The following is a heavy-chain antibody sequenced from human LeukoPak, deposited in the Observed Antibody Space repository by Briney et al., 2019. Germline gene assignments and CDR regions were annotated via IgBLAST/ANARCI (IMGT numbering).Heavy chain of an antibody. J-gene: IGHJ4*02. CDR3: ARLLIDYGDYVDYFDY. Sequence: SETLSLTCTVSGGSISSYYWSWIRQPPGKGLEWIGYIYYSGRNNYNPSLKSGVTISVDTSKNHFSLKLSSVTAADTAVYYCARLLIDYGDYVDYFDYWGQGTLVTVSS. V-gene: IGHV4-59*01. D-gene: IGHD4-17*01. CDR1: GGSISSYY. CDR2: IYYSGRN.